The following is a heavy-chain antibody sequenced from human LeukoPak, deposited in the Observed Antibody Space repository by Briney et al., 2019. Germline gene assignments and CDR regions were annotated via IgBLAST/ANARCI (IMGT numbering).Heavy chain of an antibody. CDR2: IKSKTDGGTT. CDR1: GFTFSDYY. Sequence: GESLRLSCAASGFTFSDYYMSWVRQAPGKGLEWVGRIKSKTDGGTTDYAAPVKGRFTIPRDDSKNTLYLQMNSLKTEDTAVYYCTTGLVGAGAFDIWGQGTMVTVSS. V-gene: IGHV3-15*01. J-gene: IGHJ3*02. CDR3: TTGLVGAGAFDI. D-gene: IGHD1-26*01.